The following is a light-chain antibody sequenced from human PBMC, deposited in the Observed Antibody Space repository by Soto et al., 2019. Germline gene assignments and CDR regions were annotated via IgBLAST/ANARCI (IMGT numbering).Light chain of an antibody. CDR1: QSVSSSY. J-gene: IGKJ1*01. V-gene: IGKV3-20*01. Sequence: EIVLTQSPGTLSLSPGERATLSCRASQSVSSSYLAWYQQKPGQAPRLLIFGASSRATGIPDRFSGSGPGTDFTLTISRLEPEDFAVYYCQQYGSSPWTFGQGTEVEIK. CDR3: QQYGSSPWT. CDR2: GAS.